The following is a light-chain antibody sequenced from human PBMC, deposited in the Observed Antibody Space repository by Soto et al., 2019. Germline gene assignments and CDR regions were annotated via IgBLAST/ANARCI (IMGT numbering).Light chain of an antibody. J-gene: IGLJ1*01. Sequence: QSVLTQPASVSGSPGQSITIPCIGSSGDVGTYHYVSWYQHHPGKARKLLIYEVSNRPSGVASRCSGSKSSKTVSLTVSGLEAEDEGDYYSPSYSRSHTLSFGTGTTVTVL. CDR3: PSYSRSHTLS. CDR2: EVS. V-gene: IGLV2-14*01. CDR1: SGDVGTYHY.